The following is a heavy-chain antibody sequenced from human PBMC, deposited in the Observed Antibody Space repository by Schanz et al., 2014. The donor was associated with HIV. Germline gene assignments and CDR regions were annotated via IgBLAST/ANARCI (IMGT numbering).Heavy chain of an antibody. CDR1: GFSIDDYA. CDR2: ISGSGGST. Sequence: EVQLVESGGGLVQPGRSLRLSCAASGFSIDDYAMHWVRQAPGKGLEWVSAISGSGGSTYYADSVKGRFTISRDNSKNTLYLQMNSLRAEDTAVYYCAKEGYGEGYYGMDVWGQGTTVTVSS. CDR3: AKEGYGEGYYGMDV. V-gene: IGHV3-23*04. D-gene: IGHD4-17*01. J-gene: IGHJ6*02.